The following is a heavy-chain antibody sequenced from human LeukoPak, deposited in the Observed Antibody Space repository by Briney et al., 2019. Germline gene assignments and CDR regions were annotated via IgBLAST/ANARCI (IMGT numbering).Heavy chain of an antibody. CDR3: ARSGFDEGWFDP. CDR2: IYTSGST. V-gene: IGHV4-61*02. D-gene: IGHD5-12*01. J-gene: IGHJ5*02. Sequence: SQALSLTCTVSGGSVSSGSYYWSWIRQPAGKGLEWIGRIYTSGSTNYNPSLKSRVTISVDTSKTQFSLKLSSVTAADTAVYYCARSGFDEGWFDPWGQGTLVTVSS. CDR1: GGSVSSGSYY.